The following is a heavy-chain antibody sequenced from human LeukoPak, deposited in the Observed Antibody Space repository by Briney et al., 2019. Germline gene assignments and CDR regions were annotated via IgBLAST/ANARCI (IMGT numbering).Heavy chain of an antibody. CDR2: ISAYNGNT. CDR3: ARDIVGGSYHKTFDY. V-gene: IGHV1-18*01. Sequence: ASVKVSFKASGYTFTSCGISWVRQAPGQGLEWMGGISAYNGNTNYAQQLKGRVTMTTDTSTSTAYMEMRSLRSDDTDVYYCARDIVGGSYHKTFDYWGQGTLVTVSS. J-gene: IGHJ4*02. CDR1: GYTFTSCG. D-gene: IGHD1-26*01.